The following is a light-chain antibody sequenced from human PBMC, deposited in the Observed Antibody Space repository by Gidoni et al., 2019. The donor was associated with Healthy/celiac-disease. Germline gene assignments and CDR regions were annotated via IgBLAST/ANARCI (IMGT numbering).Light chain of an antibody. CDR3: QAWDSSTAGV. CDR2: QDS. Sequence: SYELPQPPSVSVSPGQTASITCSGDKLGDKSACWYQQKPGQSPVLVIYQDSKRPSGIPERFSGSNSGNTATLTISGTQAMDEADYYCQAWDSSTAGVFGGGTKLTVL. CDR1: KLGDKS. J-gene: IGLJ2*01. V-gene: IGLV3-1*01.